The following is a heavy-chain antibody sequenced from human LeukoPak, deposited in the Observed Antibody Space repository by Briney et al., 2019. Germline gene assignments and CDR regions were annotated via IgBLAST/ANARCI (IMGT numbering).Heavy chain of an antibody. CDR2: IYYSGST. V-gene: IGHV4-31*03. Sequence: SQTLSLTCTVSGGSISSGGYYWSWIRQHPGKGLEWIGYIYYSGSTYYNPSLKSRVTISVDTSKNQFSLKLSSVTAADTAVYYCAKDMVRGVISYGMDVWGKGTTVTVSS. CDR1: GGSISSGGYY. J-gene: IGHJ6*04. D-gene: IGHD3-10*01. CDR3: AKDMVRGVISYGMDV.